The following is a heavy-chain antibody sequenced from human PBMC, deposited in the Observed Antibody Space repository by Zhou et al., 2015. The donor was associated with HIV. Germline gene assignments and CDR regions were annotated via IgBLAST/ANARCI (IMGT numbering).Heavy chain of an antibody. D-gene: IGHD2-2*02. CDR3: ARDPPSYCSSTSCYTLLFDY. J-gene: IGHJ4*02. V-gene: IGHV1-69*08. CDR2: IIPILGIA. Sequence: QVQLVQSGAEVKKPGSSVKVSCKASGGTFSSYTISWVRQAPGQGLEWMGRIIPILGIANYAQKFQGRVTITADKSTSTAYMELSSLRSEDTAVYYCARDPPSYCSSTSCYTLLFDYWGQGTLVTVSS. CDR1: GGTFSSYT.